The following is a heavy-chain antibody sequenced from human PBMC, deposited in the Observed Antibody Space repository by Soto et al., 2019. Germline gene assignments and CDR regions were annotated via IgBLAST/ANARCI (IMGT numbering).Heavy chain of an antibody. D-gene: IGHD3-22*01. CDR2: IYHTGGR. J-gene: IGHJ5*02. CDR1: GDSINNTYW. CDR3: ARVGPWVPYYYDSSPYTFENWFDP. V-gene: IGHV4-4*02. Sequence: SETLSLTCFVSGDSINNTYWWSWVRQAPEKGLEWIGEIYHTGGRSYMPPLRGRITLSVDTSKNQFSLKLTSVTAADTAVYYCARVGPWVPYYYDSSPYTFENWFDPWGQGTLVTVSS.